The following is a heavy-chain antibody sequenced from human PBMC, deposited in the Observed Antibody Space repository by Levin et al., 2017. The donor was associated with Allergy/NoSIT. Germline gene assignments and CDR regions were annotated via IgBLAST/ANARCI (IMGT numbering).Heavy chain of an antibody. D-gene: IGHD3-22*01. J-gene: IGHJ4*02. CDR3: AKPSRGDTSFDY. CDR1: GFTYNTYA. CDR2: ISKSGGTT. V-gene: IGHV3-23*01. Sequence: LTGGSLRLSCAASGFTYNTYAMSWVRQAPGKGLEWVSSISKSGGTTNYADPVKGRFTISRDNSKNTLYLQMNSLRAEDTALYYCAKPSRGDTSFDYWGQGTLVTVSS.